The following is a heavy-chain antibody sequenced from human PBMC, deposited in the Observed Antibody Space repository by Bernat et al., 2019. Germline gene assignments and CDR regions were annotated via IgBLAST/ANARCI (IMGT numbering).Heavy chain of an antibody. J-gene: IGHJ6*03. Sequence: QLQLQESGPGLVKPSETLSLTCTVSGGSISSSSYYWGWIRQPPGKGLEWIGSIYYSGSTYYNPSLKSRVTISVDTSKNQFSLKLSSVTAADTAVYYCARCSAAARHYRTYYMDVWGKGTTVTVSS. CDR3: ARCSAAARHYRTYYMDV. V-gene: IGHV4-39*01. CDR1: GGSISSSSYY. CDR2: IYYSGST. D-gene: IGHD6-6*01.